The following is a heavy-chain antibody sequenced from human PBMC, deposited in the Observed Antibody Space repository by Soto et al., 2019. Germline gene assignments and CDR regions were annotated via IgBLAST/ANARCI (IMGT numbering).Heavy chain of an antibody. D-gene: IGHD3-22*01. V-gene: IGHV4-59*01. Sequence: SETLSLTCTVSGGSISSYYWSWIRQPPGKGLEWIGYIYYSGSTNYNPSLKSRVTISVDTSKNQFSLKLSSVTAADTAVYYCARGIYYDSSGYRSYSFDYWGQGTLVTVSS. CDR1: GGSISSYY. CDR2: IYYSGST. CDR3: ARGIYYDSSGYRSYSFDY. J-gene: IGHJ4*02.